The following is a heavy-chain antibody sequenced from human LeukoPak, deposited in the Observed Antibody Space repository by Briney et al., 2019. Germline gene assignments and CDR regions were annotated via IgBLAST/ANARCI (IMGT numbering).Heavy chain of an antibody. V-gene: IGHV4-4*07. Sequence: SETLSLTCTVSGGSTNNYYWSWIRQPAGKGLEWIGRIYTRGSTNYNPSLKSRVTMSVDTSKNQFSLKLSSVTAADTAVYYCARGRHCSADICSGGDAFDIWGQGTMVSVSS. CDR1: GGSTNNYY. D-gene: IGHD2-15*01. J-gene: IGHJ3*02. CDR3: ARGRHCSADICSGGDAFDI. CDR2: IYTRGST.